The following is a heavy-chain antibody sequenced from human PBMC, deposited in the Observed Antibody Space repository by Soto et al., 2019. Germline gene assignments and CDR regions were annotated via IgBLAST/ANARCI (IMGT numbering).Heavy chain of an antibody. D-gene: IGHD2-8*01. CDR1: GFTFSSYD. V-gene: IGHV3-13*01. CDR2: IGTAGDT. Sequence: GGSLRLSCAASGFTFSSYDMHWVRQATGKGLEWVSAIGTAGDTYYPGSVKGRFTITEENAKNSLYLQMNSLRAEDTAVYYCARGGLDCTNGVCSVLSNNWFDPWGQGTLVTVSS. CDR3: ARGGLDCTNGVCSVLSNNWFDP. J-gene: IGHJ5*02.